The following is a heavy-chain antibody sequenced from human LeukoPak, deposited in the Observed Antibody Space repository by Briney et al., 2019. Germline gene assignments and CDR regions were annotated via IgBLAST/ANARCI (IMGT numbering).Heavy chain of an antibody. J-gene: IGHJ4*02. Sequence: SETLSLTCTVSGGSIGSTSYYWAWIRQPPGKGLEWIGNFYYSGSTYYNPSLNSRVTISVDTSKNQFSLKLSSVTAADTAVYYCARGHRDGPYDYWGQGTLVTVSS. CDR2: FYYSGST. CDR1: GGSIGSTSYY. D-gene: IGHD5-24*01. V-gene: IGHV4-39*07. CDR3: ARGHRDGPYDY.